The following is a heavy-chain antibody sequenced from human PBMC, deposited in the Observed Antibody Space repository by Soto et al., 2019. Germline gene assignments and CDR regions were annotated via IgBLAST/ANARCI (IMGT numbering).Heavy chain of an antibody. Sequence: PGGSLRLSCAASGFTFSSYAMHWVRQAPGKGLEWVAVISYDGSNKYYADSVKGRFTISRDNSKNTLYLQMNSLRAEDTAVYYCARDPTSIAVARGLTNYFDYWGQGTLVTVSS. CDR2: ISYDGSNK. D-gene: IGHD6-19*01. V-gene: IGHV3-30-3*01. J-gene: IGHJ4*02. CDR3: ARDPTSIAVARGLTNYFDY. CDR1: GFTFSSYA.